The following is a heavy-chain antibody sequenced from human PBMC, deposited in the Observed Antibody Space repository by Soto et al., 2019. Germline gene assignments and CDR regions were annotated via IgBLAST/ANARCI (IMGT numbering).Heavy chain of an antibody. Sequence: GGSLRLSCGASAFAFSSYDMHWVRQATGKGLEWVSAIGTAGDTYYPGSVKGRFTISRENAKNSLYLQMNSLRAGDTAVYYCARSLFDAFDIWGQGTMVTVSS. CDR1: AFAFSSYD. V-gene: IGHV3-13*01. CDR2: IGTAGDT. CDR3: ARSLFDAFDI. J-gene: IGHJ3*02.